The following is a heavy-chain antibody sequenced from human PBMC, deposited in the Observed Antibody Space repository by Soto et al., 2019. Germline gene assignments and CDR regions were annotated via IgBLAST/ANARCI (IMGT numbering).Heavy chain of an antibody. D-gene: IGHD4-17*01. CDR3: GRAKRNGAPNDY. CDR2: IYYSGST. V-gene: IGHV4-30-4*01. J-gene: IGHJ4*02. CDR1: GGSISSGDYY. Sequence: SETLSFTCTVSGGSISSGDYYWSWIRQPPGKGLEWIGYIYYSGSTYYNPSLKSRVTISVDTSKNQFSLKLSSVTAADTAVYYCGRAKRNGAPNDYRGQGTLVTVSS.